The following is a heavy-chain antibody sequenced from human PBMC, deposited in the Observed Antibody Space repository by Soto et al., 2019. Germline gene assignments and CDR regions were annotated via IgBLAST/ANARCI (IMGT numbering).Heavy chain of an antibody. CDR2: INPSGGST. CDR1: GYTFTSYY. D-gene: IGHD3-16*02. CDR3: ARGQPVTFGGVIESAGTATTELGIDP. V-gene: IGHV1-46*01. J-gene: IGHJ5*02. Sequence: ASVKVSCKASGYTFTSYYMHWVRQAPGQGLEWMGIINPSGGSTSYAQKFQGRFTMTRDTSTSTVYMELSSLRSEDTAVYYCARGQPVTFGGVIESAGTATTELGIDPWGQGTLVTVSS.